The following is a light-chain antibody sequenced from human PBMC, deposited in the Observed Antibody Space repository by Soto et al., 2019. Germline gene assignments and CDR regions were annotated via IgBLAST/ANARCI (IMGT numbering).Light chain of an antibody. CDR3: QQRARWPST. Sequence: VLTQSPDVLSVSPGQTATLSCRASESVDRYVAWYQQKVGQAPRLLIYDAFTRATGVAARFSGSGSATDFTLTISSLEPEDFAVYYCQQRARWPSTFGPGTKVDIK. J-gene: IGKJ2*02. V-gene: IGKV3-11*01. CDR1: ESVDRY. CDR2: DAF.